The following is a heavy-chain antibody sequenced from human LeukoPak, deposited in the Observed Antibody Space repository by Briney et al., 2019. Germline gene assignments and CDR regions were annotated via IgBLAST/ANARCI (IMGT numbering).Heavy chain of an antibody. Sequence: ASVKVSCKASGYTFTSYDINWVRPATGQGLEWMGWMNPNSGNTGYAQKFQGRVTITRNTSISTAYMELSSLRSEDTAVYYCARSDYGGNGFDYWGQGTLVTVSS. D-gene: IGHD4-23*01. J-gene: IGHJ4*02. V-gene: IGHV1-8*03. CDR2: MNPNSGNT. CDR3: ARSDYGGNGFDY. CDR1: GYTFTSYD.